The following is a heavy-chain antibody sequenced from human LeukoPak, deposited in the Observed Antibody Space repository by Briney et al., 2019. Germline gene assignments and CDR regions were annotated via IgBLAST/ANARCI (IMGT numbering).Heavy chain of an antibody. J-gene: IGHJ4*02. CDR2: IIPIFGTA. CDR1: GGTFSSYA. D-gene: IGHD6-19*01. CDR3: ARALGGRSSGWYAFDY. V-gene: IGHV1-69*06. Sequence: GASVKVSCKASGGTFSSYAISWVRQAPGQGLEWMGGIIPIFGTANYAQEFQGRVTITADKSTSTAYMELSSLRSEDTAVYYCARALGGRSSGWYAFDYWGQGTLVTVSS.